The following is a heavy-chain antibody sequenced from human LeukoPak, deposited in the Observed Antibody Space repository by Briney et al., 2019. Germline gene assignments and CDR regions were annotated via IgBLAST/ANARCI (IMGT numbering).Heavy chain of an antibody. CDR2: TYSGGLT. J-gene: IGHJ4*02. Sequence: GRSLRLSCAAAGCTVSSNYVSWVRQAPGKGLEWVSSTYSGGLTYYADSVKGRFTISRDNSKNTLYLQMNSLRAEDTAVYYCARGSSSAYLRVKLDSWGQGTLVTVSS. CDR1: GCTVSSNY. D-gene: IGHD6-19*01. CDR3: ARGSSSAYLRVKLDS. V-gene: IGHV3-53*01.